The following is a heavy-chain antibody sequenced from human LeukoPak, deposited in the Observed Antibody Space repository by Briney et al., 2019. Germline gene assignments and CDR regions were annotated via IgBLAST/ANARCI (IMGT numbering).Heavy chain of an antibody. Sequence: GGSLRLSCAASGFTFSIYSMNWVRQAPGKGLEWVSSISSSNSYIYYADSVKGRFTISRDNAKNSLYLQMNTLRAEDTAVYYCAKPPIAAAGKTYYFDYWGQGTLVTVSS. CDR3: AKPPIAAAGKTYYFDY. V-gene: IGHV3-21*04. CDR2: ISSSNSYI. D-gene: IGHD6-13*01. CDR1: GFTFSIYS. J-gene: IGHJ4*02.